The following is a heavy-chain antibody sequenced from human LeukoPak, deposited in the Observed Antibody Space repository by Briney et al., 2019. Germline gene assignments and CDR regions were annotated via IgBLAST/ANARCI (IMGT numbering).Heavy chain of an antibody. V-gene: IGHV3-7*01. CDR3: ARDRGSSSRVDY. Sequence: PGGSLRLSCAASGFTFDDYGMSWVRQAPGKGLEWVANIRQDGSEKYYVDSVKGRFTISRDNAKNSLYLQMNSLRAEDTAVYYCARDRGSSSRVDYWGQGTLVTVSS. CDR2: IRQDGSEK. J-gene: IGHJ4*02. CDR1: GFTFDDYG. D-gene: IGHD6-13*01.